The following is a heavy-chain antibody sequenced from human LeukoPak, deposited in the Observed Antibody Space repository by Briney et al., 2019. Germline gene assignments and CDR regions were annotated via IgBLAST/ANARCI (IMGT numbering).Heavy chain of an antibody. CDR2: IKQDGSEQ. Sequence: GGSLRLSCAASGFTFSSYWMTWVRQAPGKGVEWVANIKQDGSEQYYVDSVKGRFAISRDNAKNSLYLQMNSLRVEDTAVYYCVRISTAAAGSDYWGQGTLVTVSS. CDR3: VRISTAAAGSDY. D-gene: IGHD6-13*01. V-gene: IGHV3-7*01. J-gene: IGHJ4*02. CDR1: GFTFSSYW.